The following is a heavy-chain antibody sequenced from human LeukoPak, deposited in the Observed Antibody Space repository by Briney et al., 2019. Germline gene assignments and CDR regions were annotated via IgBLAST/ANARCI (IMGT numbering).Heavy chain of an antibody. CDR1: GFTFSSFS. CDR2: TSYDGSNK. D-gene: IGHD4-17*01. CDR3: AKDMNTVTTTFDY. V-gene: IGHV3-30*18. Sequence: GRSLRLSCAATGFTFSSFSMHWVRQAPGKGLEWVAVTSYDGSNKYYADSVKGRFTISRDNSKNTLYLQMNSLRTEDTAVYYCAKDMNTVTTTFDYWGQGTLVTVSS. J-gene: IGHJ4*02.